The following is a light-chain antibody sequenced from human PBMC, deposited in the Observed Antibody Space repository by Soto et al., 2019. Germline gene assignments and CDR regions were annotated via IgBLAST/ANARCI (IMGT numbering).Light chain of an antibody. V-gene: IGLV2-14*03. CDR1: SSDVGGYDY. J-gene: IGLJ2*01. CDR3: TSHTGSGPVV. CDR2: DVS. Sequence: QLVLTQPASVSGSPGQSITISCTGTSSDVGGYDYVSWYQQHPGEVPKLMIFDVSNRPSGVSNRFSGSKSGNTASRTISGLQAEDEGDYFCTSHTGSGPVVFGGGTKLTVL.